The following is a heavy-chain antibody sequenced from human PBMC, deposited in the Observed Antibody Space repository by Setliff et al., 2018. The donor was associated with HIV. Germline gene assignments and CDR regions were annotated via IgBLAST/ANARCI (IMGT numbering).Heavy chain of an antibody. CDR2: ISNSGST. V-gene: IGHV4-31*03. D-gene: IGHD3-10*01. CDR1: GGSISSGGHY. CDR3: ARVPSGLWFGKWGN. Sequence: SETLSLTCSVSGGSISSGGHYWNWIRQHPGRGLEWIGYISNSGSTYYNPSLKGRLTISVDPSKNHFSLNLTSGTAADTAVYYCARVPSGLWFGKWGNWGQGTLVTVSS. J-gene: IGHJ4*02.